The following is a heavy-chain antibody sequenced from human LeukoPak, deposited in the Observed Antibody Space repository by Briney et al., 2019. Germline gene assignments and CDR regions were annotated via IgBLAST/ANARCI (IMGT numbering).Heavy chain of an antibody. CDR3: ARRPARYFDY. CDR1: GGSISSYY. CDR2: IYYSGST. D-gene: IGHD2-2*01. V-gene: IGHV4-59*12. J-gene: IGHJ4*02. Sequence: SETLSLTCTVSGGSISSYYWSWIRQPPGKGLEWIGYIYYSGSTNYNPSLKSRVTISVDTSKNQFSLKLSSVTAADTAVYYCARRPARYFDYWGQGTLVTVSS.